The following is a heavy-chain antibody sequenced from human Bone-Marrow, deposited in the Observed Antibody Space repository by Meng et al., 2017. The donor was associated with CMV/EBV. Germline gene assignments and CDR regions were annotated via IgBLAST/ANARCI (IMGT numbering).Heavy chain of an antibody. CDR1: GGSINSNRYY. V-gene: IGHV4-39*07. J-gene: IGHJ1*01. D-gene: IGHD2-2*01. CDR2: IYYSGST. Sequence: SETLSLTCTVSGGSINSNRYYWGWIRQPPGKGLEWIGSIYYSGSTSYKPSLKSRVTISIDTSKNQFSLKLTSVTAADTAMYYCARQLGIRCQLPLDVSFQHWGQGTLVTVSS. CDR3: ARQLGIRCQLPLDVSFQH.